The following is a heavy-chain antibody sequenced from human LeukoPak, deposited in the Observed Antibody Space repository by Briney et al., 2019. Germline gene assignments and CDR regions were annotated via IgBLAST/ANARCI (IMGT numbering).Heavy chain of an antibody. Sequence: GASVKVSCKASGYTFTSYRISWVRQAPGQGLEWMGWISAYNGNTNYAQKLQGRVTMTTDTSTSTAYMELRSLRSDDTAVYYCARSSGTTYYYYYYMDVWGKGTTVTVSS. CDR2: ISAYNGNT. V-gene: IGHV1-18*01. D-gene: IGHD1/OR15-1a*01. J-gene: IGHJ6*03. CDR1: GYTFTSYR. CDR3: ARSSGTTYYYYYYMDV.